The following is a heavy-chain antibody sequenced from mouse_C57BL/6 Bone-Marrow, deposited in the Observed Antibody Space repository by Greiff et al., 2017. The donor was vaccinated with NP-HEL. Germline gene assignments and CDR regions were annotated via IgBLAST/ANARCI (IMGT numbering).Heavy chain of an antibody. Sequence: QVHVKQSGAELVRPGASVKLSCKASGYTFTDYYINWVKQRPGQGLEWIARIYPGSGNTYYNEKFKGKATLTAEKSSSTAYMQLSSLTSEDSAVYFCARRALIYYYGSSYRFDYWGQGTTLTVSS. CDR3: ARRALIYYYGSSYRFDY. V-gene: IGHV1-76*01. CDR1: GYTFTDYY. D-gene: IGHD1-1*01. J-gene: IGHJ2*01. CDR2: IYPGSGNT.